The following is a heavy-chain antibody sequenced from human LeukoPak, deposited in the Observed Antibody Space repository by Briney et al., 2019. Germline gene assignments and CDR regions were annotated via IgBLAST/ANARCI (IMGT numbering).Heavy chain of an antibody. D-gene: IGHD4/OR15-4a*01. J-gene: IGHJ5*02. CDR3: ARLCDFGIAPSFVP. CDR1: GFTFSIYW. Sequence: PGGSLRLSCAASGFTFSIYWMHWVRQAPGKGLVWVSRINSDGSSTNYADSVKGRFTISRDNAKSTLHLQMNSLRAEDTAVYYCARLCDFGIAPSFVPWGQGTLVTVSS. CDR2: INSDGSST. V-gene: IGHV3-74*01.